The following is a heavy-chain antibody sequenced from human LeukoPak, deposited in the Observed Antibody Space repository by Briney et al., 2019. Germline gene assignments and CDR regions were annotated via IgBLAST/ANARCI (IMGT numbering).Heavy chain of an antibody. J-gene: IGHJ4*02. CDR2: IYYSGST. CDR3: ARDEGLYCTNGVCFGH. V-gene: IGHV4-59*01. Sequence: SDTLSPTCTVSGGSISSYYWSWIRQPPGKGLEWIGYIYYSGSTNYNPSLKSRVTISVDTSKNQFSLKLSSVTAADTAVYYCARDEGLYCTNGVCFGHWGQGTLVTVSS. D-gene: IGHD2-8*01. CDR1: GGSISSYY.